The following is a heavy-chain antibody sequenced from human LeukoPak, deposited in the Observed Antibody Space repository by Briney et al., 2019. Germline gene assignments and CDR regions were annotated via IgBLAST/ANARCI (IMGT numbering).Heavy chain of an antibody. V-gene: IGHV3-48*02. CDR2: ITSSSSVI. D-gene: IGHD2-2*01. J-gene: IGHJ4*02. CDR1: GFTFNSYS. CDR3: ARVSVSFNMHFDY. Sequence: GASLSLSCAASGFTFNSYSMNWVRKAPGKGLEWISFITSSSSVIYYADSVKGRFTISRDNAKSSLYLQMNSLRDEDTAVYYCARVSVSFNMHFDYWGQGTLVTVSS.